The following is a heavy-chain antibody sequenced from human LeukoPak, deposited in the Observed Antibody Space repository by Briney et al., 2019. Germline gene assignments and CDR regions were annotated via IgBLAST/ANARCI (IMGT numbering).Heavy chain of an antibody. CDR3: ARRIAARYNWFDP. Sequence: SETLSLTCTVSGGSISSSSYYWGWIRQPPGKGLEWIGSIYYSGSTYYNPSLKSPVTISVDTSKNQFSLKLSSVTAADTAVYYCARRIAARYNWFDPWGQGTLVTVSS. CDR2: IYYSGST. V-gene: IGHV4-39*01. D-gene: IGHD6-6*01. CDR1: GGSISSSSYY. J-gene: IGHJ5*02.